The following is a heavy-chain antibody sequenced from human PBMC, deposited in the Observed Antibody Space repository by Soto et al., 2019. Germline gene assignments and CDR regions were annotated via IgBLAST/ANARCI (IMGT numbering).Heavy chain of an antibody. D-gene: IGHD2-15*01. Sequence: QVHLVESGGGVVQPGTSLRLSCAASGFTFKTYAMHWVRQTPGKGLNWVAVFSYDGTHKYYADSVKGRFIVSSDSSRNTQYLEMNSLTSDDTAGYYGTRDKGGGFCSGGTCYNDALDVWGQGTTVTVSS. V-gene: IGHV3-30-3*01. CDR1: GFTFKTYA. CDR2: FSYDGTHK. CDR3: TRDKGGGFCSGGTCYNDALDV. J-gene: IGHJ3*01.